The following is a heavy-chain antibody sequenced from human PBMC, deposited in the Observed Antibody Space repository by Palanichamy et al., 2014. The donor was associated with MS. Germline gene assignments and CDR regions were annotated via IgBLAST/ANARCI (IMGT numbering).Heavy chain of an antibody. D-gene: IGHD2-15*01. CDR1: GFSFSSKF. Sequence: EVQLVESGGGLVQPGGSPRLSCAASGFSFSSKFMHWVRQVPGKGLEWVSYINSDGGSTNYADSVRGRLAISRDNAKNTLYLQMNDLRVEDTAVYYCARGGCSATSCLDYWGQGTLVTVSS. V-gene: IGHV3-74*01. J-gene: IGHJ4*02. CDR3: ARGGCSATSCLDY. CDR2: INSDGGST.